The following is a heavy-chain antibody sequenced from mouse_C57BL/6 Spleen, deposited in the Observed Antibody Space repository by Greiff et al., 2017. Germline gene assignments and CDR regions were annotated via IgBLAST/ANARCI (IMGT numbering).Heavy chain of an antibody. CDR1: GFTFTDYY. V-gene: IGHV7-3*01. CDR3: ARSTTVVAYYYAMDY. J-gene: IGHJ4*01. D-gene: IGHD1-1*01. CDR2: IRNKANGYTT. Sequence: DVQLVESGGGLVQPGGSLSLSCAASGFTFTDYYMSWVRQPPGKALEWLGFIRNKANGYTTEYSASVKGRFTISRDNSQSILYLQMNALRAEDSATYYCARSTTVVAYYYAMDYWGQGTSVTVSS.